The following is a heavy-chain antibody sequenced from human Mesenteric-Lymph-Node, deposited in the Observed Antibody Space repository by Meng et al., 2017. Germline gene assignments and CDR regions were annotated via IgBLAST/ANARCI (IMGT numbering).Heavy chain of an antibody. CDR2: ISSSSSYI. CDR1: GFTFSSYS. J-gene: IGHJ3*01. D-gene: IGHD4-17*01. Sequence: GESLKISCAASGFTFSSYSMNWVRQAPGKGLEWVSSISSSSSYIYYAESVKGRFSISRDNSKSKLYLQMNSLRDEDTAVYYCAKDPNGDYLGAFHFWGQGKKV. V-gene: IGHV3-21*04. CDR3: AKDPNGDYLGAFHF.